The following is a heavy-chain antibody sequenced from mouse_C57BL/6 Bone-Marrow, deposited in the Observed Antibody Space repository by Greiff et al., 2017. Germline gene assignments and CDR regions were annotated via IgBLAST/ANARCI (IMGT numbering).Heavy chain of an antibody. D-gene: IGHD1-1*01. V-gene: IGHV5-6*01. Sequence: DVQLQESGGDLVKPGGSLKLSCAASGFTFSSYGMSWVRQTPDKRLEWVATISSGGSYTYYPDSVKGRFTISRDNAKNTLYLQMSSLKSEDTAMYYCARQITTVVGDWYFDVWGTGTTVTVSS. CDR3: ARQITTVVGDWYFDV. J-gene: IGHJ1*03. CDR2: ISSGGSYT. CDR1: GFTFSSYG.